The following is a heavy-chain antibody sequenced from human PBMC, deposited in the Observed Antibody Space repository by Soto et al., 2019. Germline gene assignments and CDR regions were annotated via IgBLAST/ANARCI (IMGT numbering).Heavy chain of an antibody. D-gene: IGHD2-21*02. V-gene: IGHV3-15*07. Sequence: EVQLVESGGGLVKPGGSLRLGCEVSGFTVGSAWMNWVRQAPGKGLVWVGRIKSKVDGGTTDYAEPVKGRFTISIDDSKNTLYLQMESLKTEDTAGYYCTSAPPRALTEEVARSWGQGTVVTVSS. J-gene: IGHJ5*02. CDR2: IKSKVDGGTT. CDR1: GFTVGSAW. CDR3: TSAPPRALTEEVARS.